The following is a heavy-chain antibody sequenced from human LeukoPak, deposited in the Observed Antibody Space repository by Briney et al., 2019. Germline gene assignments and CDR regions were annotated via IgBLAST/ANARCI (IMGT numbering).Heavy chain of an antibody. CDR2: IYYSGST. CDR3: ARGFSQEWELLHFDY. CDR1: GGSISSYY. V-gene: IGHV4-59*01. J-gene: IGHJ4*02. D-gene: IGHD1-26*01. Sequence: SETLSLTCTVSGGSISSYYWSWIRQPPGKGLEWIGYIYYSGSTNYNPSLKSRVTISVDTSKNQFSLKLSSVTAADTAVYYCARGFSQEWELLHFDYWGQGTLVTVSS.